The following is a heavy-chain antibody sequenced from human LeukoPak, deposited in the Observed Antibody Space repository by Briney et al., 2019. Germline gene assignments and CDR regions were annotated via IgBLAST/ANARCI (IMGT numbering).Heavy chain of an antibody. V-gene: IGHV3-21*01. J-gene: IGHJ4*02. CDR3: AREGSGVAGHFDY. Sequence: NPGRSLRLSCAASGFTFSSYRMNWVRRAPGKGLEWVSSISSSSSYIYYADSVKGRFTISRDNAKNSLYLQMNSLRAEDTAVYYCAREGSGVAGHFDYWGQGTLVTVSS. CDR2: ISSSSSYI. CDR1: GFTFSSYR. D-gene: IGHD6-19*01.